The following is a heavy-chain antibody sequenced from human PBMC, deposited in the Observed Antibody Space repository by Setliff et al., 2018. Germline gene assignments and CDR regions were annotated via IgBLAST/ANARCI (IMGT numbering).Heavy chain of an antibody. CDR3: LRLVRYCTKIACQATSGDEV. CDR1: GYTLSNSI. J-gene: IGHJ4*02. V-gene: IGHV1-18*01. CDR2: ISAYNGKT. Sequence: ASVKVSCKASGYTLSNSILSWVRQAPGQGLEWVGWISAYNGKTYFAQKFQDRITLATDTSTNTGYLELRGLRSDDTAVYYCLRLVRYCTKIACQATSGDEVWGLGTLVTVSS. D-gene: IGHD2-8*01.